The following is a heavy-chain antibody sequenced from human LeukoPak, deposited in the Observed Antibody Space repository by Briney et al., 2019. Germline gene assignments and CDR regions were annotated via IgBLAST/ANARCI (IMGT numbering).Heavy chain of an antibody. Sequence: PSETLSLTCTVSGGSVSSGSYYWSWIRQPPGKGLEWIGYIYYSGSTYYNPSLKSRVTISVDTSKNQFSLKLSSVTAADTAVYYCARAVYGDYEGTGNWFDPWGQGTLVTVSS. CDR1: GGSVSSGSYY. D-gene: IGHD4-17*01. CDR2: IYYSGST. J-gene: IGHJ5*02. V-gene: IGHV4-61*01. CDR3: ARAVYGDYEGTGNWFDP.